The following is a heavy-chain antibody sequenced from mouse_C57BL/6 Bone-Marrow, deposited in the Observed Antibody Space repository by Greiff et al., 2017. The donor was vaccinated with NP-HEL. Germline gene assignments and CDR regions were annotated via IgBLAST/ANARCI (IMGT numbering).Heavy chain of an antibody. CDR1: GFTFSDYY. CDR3: ARQFYYGSSLYWYFDV. J-gene: IGHJ1*03. CDR2: ISNGGGST. D-gene: IGHD1-1*01. V-gene: IGHV5-12*01. Sequence: EVKLVESGGGLVQPGGSPKLSCAASGFTFSDYYMYWVRQTPEKRLEWVAYISNGGGSTYYPDTVKGRFTISRDNAKNTLYLQMSRLKSEDTAMYYCARQFYYGSSLYWYFDVWGTGTTVTVSS.